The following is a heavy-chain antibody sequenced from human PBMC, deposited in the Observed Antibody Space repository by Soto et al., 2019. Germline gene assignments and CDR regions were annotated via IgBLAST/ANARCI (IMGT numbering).Heavy chain of an antibody. CDR3: ARLAVVPAAPCMDV. V-gene: IGHV1-69*01. J-gene: IGHJ6*02. CDR2: IIPIFGTA. D-gene: IGHD2-2*01. CDR1: GGIFSSYA. Sequence: QVQLVQSGAEVKKPGSSVKVSCKASGGIFSSYAISWVRQAPGQGLEWMGGIIPIFGTANYAQKFQGRVTITADESTSTAYMELSSLRSEDTAVYYCARLAVVPAAPCMDVWGQGTTVTVSS.